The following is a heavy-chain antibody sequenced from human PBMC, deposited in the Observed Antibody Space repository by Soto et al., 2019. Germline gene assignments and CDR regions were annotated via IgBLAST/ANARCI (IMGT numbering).Heavy chain of an antibody. CDR2: IKQDGSEK. CDR3: ARGSSSSWHYYYYYMDV. J-gene: IGHJ6*03. Sequence: GGSLRLSCAASGFTFSSYWMSWVRQAPGKGLEWVANIKQDGSEKYYVDSVKGRFTISRDNAKNSLYLQMNSLRAEDTAVYYCARGSSSSWHYYYYYMDVRGKGTTVTVSS. D-gene: IGHD6-13*01. V-gene: IGHV3-7*03. CDR1: GFTFSSYW.